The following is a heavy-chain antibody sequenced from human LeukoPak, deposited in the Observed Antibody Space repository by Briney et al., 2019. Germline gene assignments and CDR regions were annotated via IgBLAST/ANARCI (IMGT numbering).Heavy chain of an antibody. CDR3: ARAPFSADSSATPPAFDI. CDR2: IYSPGGT. Sequence: GGSLRLSCAASGFTFSSYGIHWVRQAPGKGLEWVSIIYSPGGTYYADSVKGRFTISRDNSKNAIYLQMNSLRVDDTAVYYCARAPFSADSSATPPAFDIWGHGTMVTVSS. D-gene: IGHD3-22*01. J-gene: IGHJ3*02. V-gene: IGHV3-53*01. CDR1: GFTFSSYG.